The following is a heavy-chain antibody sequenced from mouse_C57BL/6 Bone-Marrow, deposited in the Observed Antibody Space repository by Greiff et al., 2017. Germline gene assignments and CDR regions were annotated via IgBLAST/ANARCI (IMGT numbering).Heavy chain of an antibody. CDR3: ARNGYYYGSSWFAY. Sequence: VQLQQSGAELVRPGASVKLSCTASGFNIKDDYMHWVKQRPEQGLEWIGWIDPENGDTEYASKVKSKATLTVDKSSSPAYMQLSSLTSEDSAVYYCARNGYYYGSSWFAYWGQGTLVTVSA. V-gene: IGHV14-4*01. CDR1: GFNIKDDY. J-gene: IGHJ3*01. CDR2: IDPENGDT. D-gene: IGHD1-1*01.